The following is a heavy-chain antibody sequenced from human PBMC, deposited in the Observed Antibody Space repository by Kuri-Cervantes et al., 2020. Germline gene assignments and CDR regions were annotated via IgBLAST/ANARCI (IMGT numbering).Heavy chain of an antibody. J-gene: IGHJ4*02. CDR3: AKLSRDGYNEFDY. V-gene: IGHV3-30*18. CDR2: ISYDGSNK. D-gene: IGHD5-24*01. CDR1: GFTFSNSD. Sequence: LSLTCAASGFTFSNSDMNWVRQAPGKGLEWVAVISYDGSNKYYADSVKGRFTISRDNSENTLYLQMNSLRAEDTAVYYCAKLSRDGYNEFDYWGQGTLVTVSS.